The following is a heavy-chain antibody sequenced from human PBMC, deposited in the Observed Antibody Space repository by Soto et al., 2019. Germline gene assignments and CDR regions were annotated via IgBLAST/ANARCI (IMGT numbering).Heavy chain of an antibody. D-gene: IGHD6-19*01. CDR3: ARDREAGYNFYYGMDV. CDR1: GADINTYS. V-gene: IGHV4-4*07. CDR2: IYTSAGI. J-gene: IGHJ6*02. Sequence: LSLTCSVSGADINTYSWTWIRQPAGKGLEWIGRIYTSAGINYNPSLRGRVTLSVDTSTNQVSLKLASVTAADTAVYYCARDREAGYNFYYGMDVWGQGTTVTVSS.